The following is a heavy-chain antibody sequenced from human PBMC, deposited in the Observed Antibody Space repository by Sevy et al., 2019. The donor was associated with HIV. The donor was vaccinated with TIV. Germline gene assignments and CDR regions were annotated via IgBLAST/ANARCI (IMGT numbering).Heavy chain of an antibody. J-gene: IGHJ4*02. CDR1: GFPCGSYE. Sequence: GGSLRLSCTASGFPCGSYEMNWVRQAPGKGLEWVSYISISGSAKYYSDSLRGRFTIARDNAKNSRYLQMNSLRAEDTAVYYWARDWPPSATTGAHFAYWGRGTLVTVSS. CDR3: ARDWPPSATTGAHFAY. V-gene: IGHV3-48*03. CDR2: ISISGSAK. D-gene: IGHD4-17*01.